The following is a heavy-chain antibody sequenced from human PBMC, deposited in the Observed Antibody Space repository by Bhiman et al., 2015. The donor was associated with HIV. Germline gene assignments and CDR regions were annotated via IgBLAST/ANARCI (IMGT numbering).Heavy chain of an antibody. CDR1: GFPFSDYW. CDR3: ARGSSSALSAERFDP. D-gene: IGHD6-6*01. V-gene: IGHV3-7*04. Sequence: EHLVESGGAMVQPGGSLRLSCAAYGFPFSDYWMNWVRQAPGKGLEWVANIQHDGSERFYLDSVKGRFTISRDNAKNSLYLQMNSLRAEDTAVYYCARGSSSALSAERFDPWGQGTLVTVSS. J-gene: IGHJ5*02. CDR2: IQHDGSER.